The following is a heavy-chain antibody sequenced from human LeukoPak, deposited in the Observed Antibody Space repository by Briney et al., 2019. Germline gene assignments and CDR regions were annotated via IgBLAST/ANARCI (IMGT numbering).Heavy chain of an antibody. V-gene: IGHV4-61*05. J-gene: IGHJ4*02. Sequence: SETLSLTCTVSGGSISSSSYYWGWIRQPPGKGLEWIGYIYYSGGITNYNPSLKSRVSISVDTSKNQFSLRLSSVTAADTALYYCATTPGIAVAGPFDFWGQGTLVTVSS. CDR3: ATTPGIAVAGPFDF. CDR1: GGSISSSSYY. D-gene: IGHD6-19*01. CDR2: IYYSGGIT.